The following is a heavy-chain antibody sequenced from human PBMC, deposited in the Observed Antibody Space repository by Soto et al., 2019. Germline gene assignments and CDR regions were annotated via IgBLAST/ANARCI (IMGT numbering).Heavy chain of an antibody. J-gene: IGHJ5*02. CDR3: ARDVEAVAGINWFDP. CDR2: IWYDGSNK. D-gene: IGHD6-19*01. V-gene: IGHV3-33*01. Sequence: GGSLRLSCAASGFTFSSYGMHWVRQAPGKGLEWVAVIWYDGSNKYYADSVKGRFTISRDNSKDTLYLQMNSLRAEDTAVYYCARDVEAVAGINWFDPWGQGTLVTVSS. CDR1: GFTFSSYG.